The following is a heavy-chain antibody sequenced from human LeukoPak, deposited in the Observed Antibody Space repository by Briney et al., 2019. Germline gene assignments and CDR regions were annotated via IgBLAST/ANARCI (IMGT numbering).Heavy chain of an antibody. CDR3: AKDIEGAVGFYLDH. CDR2: ISAGGTNT. V-gene: IGHV3-23*01. CDR1: GFTFMRYA. J-gene: IGHJ4*02. D-gene: IGHD6-13*01. Sequence: GGSLRLSCAASGFTFMRYAMTWVRQVPGKGLDWVSSISAGGTNTYFAGSVKGRCTISRDNSKNTVFLQMKSLRAEDTAVYFCAKDIEGAVGFYLDHWGQGTLVTVSS.